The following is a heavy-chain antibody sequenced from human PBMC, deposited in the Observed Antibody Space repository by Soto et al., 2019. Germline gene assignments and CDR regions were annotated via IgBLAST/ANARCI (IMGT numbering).Heavy chain of an antibody. V-gene: IGHV1-2*02. CDR1: GYTFTGYY. Sequence: ASVKVSCKASGYTFTGYYMHWVRQAPGQGLEWMGWINPNSGGTNYAQKFQGRVTMTRDTSISTAYMELSRLRSDDTAVYYCAWSTAATSSCYYGKDVWGQGTTVTVSS. CDR3: AWSTAATSSCYYGKDV. D-gene: IGHD6-13*01. J-gene: IGHJ6*02. CDR2: INPNSGGT.